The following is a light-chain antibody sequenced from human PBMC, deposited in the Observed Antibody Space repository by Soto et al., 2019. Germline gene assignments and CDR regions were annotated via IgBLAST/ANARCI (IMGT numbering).Light chain of an antibody. CDR1: QTVNSN. CDR3: QQRSNWPPLT. Sequence: IVMTQSPDTLSVSPGERATLSCRTSQTVNSNLAWYQHKPGQSPRLLIYGASTRATTTPGRFSGSGSGTEFTLTISSLQSEDFAVYYCQQRSNWPPLTFGGGTKVDIK. V-gene: IGKV3D-15*01. CDR2: GAS. J-gene: IGKJ4*01.